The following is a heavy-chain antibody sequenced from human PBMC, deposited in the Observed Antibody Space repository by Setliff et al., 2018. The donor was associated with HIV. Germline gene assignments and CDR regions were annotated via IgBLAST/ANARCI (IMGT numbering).Heavy chain of an antibody. D-gene: IGHD3-16*01. J-gene: IGHJ3*01. CDR1: GYMFIAYG. CDR2: IGPYNDRT. V-gene: IGHV1-18*01. Sequence: VSVKVSCKTSGYMFIAYGMSWVRRAPGQGLEWMGWIGPYNDRTEYAQKFQGRVSLTIDTSASTAYMELRSLRSDDTAVYYCARDDGGYNYAEALDVWGQGTMVTVSS. CDR3: ARDDGGYNYAEALDV.